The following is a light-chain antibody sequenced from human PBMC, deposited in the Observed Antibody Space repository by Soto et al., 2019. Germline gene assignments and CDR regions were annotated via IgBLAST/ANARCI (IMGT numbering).Light chain of an antibody. Sequence: QPVLTQSPSASASLGASVKLTCTLSSGHSSYAIAWHQQQPEKGPRYLMKLNSDGSHSKGDGIPDRFSGSSSGAERYLTISSLQSEDEADYYCQTWGTGIVVFGGGTKLNVL. V-gene: IGLV4-69*01. CDR3: QTWGTGIVV. J-gene: IGLJ2*01. CDR2: LNSDGSH. CDR1: SGHSSYA.